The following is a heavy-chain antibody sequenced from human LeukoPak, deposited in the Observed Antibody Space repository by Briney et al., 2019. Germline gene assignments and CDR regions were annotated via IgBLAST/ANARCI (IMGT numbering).Heavy chain of an antibody. CDR2: ISSSSSTI. V-gene: IGHV3-48*04. J-gene: IGHJ5*02. CDR1: GFSFSSYS. Sequence: GGSLRLSCAASGFSFSSYSMNWVRQAPGKGLEWVSYISSSSSTIYYADSVKGRFTISRDNAKNTLNLQMNSLRAEDTAVYYCARDLGQYYDTSDNWFDPWGQGTLVTVSS. D-gene: IGHD3-22*01. CDR3: ARDLGQYYDTSDNWFDP.